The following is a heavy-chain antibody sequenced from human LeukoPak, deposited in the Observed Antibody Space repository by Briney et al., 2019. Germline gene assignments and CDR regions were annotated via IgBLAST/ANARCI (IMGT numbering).Heavy chain of an antibody. D-gene: IGHD5-18*01. CDR3: ARDIRPFGYGYGYHWFDP. V-gene: IGHV1-69*13. CDR2: IIPIFGTA. Sequence: AVKVSCKASGGTFSSYAISWVRQAPGQGLEWVGGIIPIFGTASYAQKFQGRVTITADESTSTAYMELSSLRSEDTAVYYCARDIRPFGYGYGYHWFDPWGQGTLVTVSS. CDR1: GGTFSSYA. J-gene: IGHJ5*02.